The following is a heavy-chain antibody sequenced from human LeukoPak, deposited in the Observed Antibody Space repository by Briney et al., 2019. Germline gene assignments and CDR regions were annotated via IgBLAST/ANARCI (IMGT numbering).Heavy chain of an antibody. CDR1: GFTFSYYS. J-gene: IGHJ4*02. CDR3: ARDLIVGTTIRYYFDY. Sequence: PGGSLRLSCAASGFTFSYYSMNWVRQAPGKGLEWVSYISDSSDTMYYADSVKGRFTITRDNAKNPLYLQMNSLRAEDTAVYYCARDLIVGTTIRYYFDYWGQGTLVTVSS. V-gene: IGHV3-48*01. CDR2: ISDSSDTM. D-gene: IGHD1-26*01.